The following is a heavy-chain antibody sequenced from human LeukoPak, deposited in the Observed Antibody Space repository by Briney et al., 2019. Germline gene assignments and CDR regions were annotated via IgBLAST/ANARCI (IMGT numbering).Heavy chain of an antibody. CDR2: MNPNSGNT. Sequence: ASVKVSCKASGYTFTSYDINWVRQATGQGLEWMGWMNPNSGNTGYAQKFQGRVTMTRNTSISTAYMELSSLRSEDTAVYYCARTDSSGWYRPSDFDYWGQGTLVTVSS. D-gene: IGHD6-19*01. CDR3: ARTDSSGWYRPSDFDY. CDR1: GYTFTSYD. J-gene: IGHJ4*02. V-gene: IGHV1-8*01.